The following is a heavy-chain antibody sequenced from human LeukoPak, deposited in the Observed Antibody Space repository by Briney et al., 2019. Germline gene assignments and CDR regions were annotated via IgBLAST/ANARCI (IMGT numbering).Heavy chain of an antibody. CDR2: IIPILGIA. V-gene: IGHV1-69*04. CDR3: ASSGTTSAFDI. D-gene: IGHD1-1*01. Sequence: ASVKVSCKASGGTFSSYAISWVRQAPGQGLEWRGRIIPILGIANYAQKFQGRVTITADKSTSTAYMELSSLRSEDTAVYYCASSGTTSAFDIWGQGTMVTVSS. J-gene: IGHJ3*02. CDR1: GGTFSSYA.